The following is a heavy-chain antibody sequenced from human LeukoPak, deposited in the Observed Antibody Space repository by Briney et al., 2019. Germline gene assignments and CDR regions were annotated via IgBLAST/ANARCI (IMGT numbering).Heavy chain of an antibody. CDR2: VSYDGTNK. Sequence: GGTLRLSCAASGFTFTVYAMHWVRQAPGKGLGWVAVVSYDGTNKYSADSVKGRFTISRDNSKNTAYLQMNSLRPEDTAVYYCARDSGTNGYYIEYFHHWGEGNLVTVSS. CDR3: ARDSGTNGYYIEYFHH. V-gene: IGHV3-30-3*01. J-gene: IGHJ1*01. CDR1: GFTFTVYA. D-gene: IGHD3-22*01.